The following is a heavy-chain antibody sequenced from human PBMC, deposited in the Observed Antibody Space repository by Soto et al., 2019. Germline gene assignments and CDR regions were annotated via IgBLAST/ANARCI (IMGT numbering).Heavy chain of an antibody. Sequence: QVQLVQSGAEVKRPGSSIKVSCKASGGTINNHAISWVRQAPGQGLEWMGGIISMFGTVNYAQKWQGRVTITADDPTSTASMEVRSLRSEDTAVYYCARDTLGAAGQMRLYGMDVWGQGTTVTVSS. D-gene: IGHD6-13*01. J-gene: IGHJ6*02. CDR1: GGTINNHA. V-gene: IGHV1-69*01. CDR3: ARDTLGAAGQMRLYGMDV. CDR2: IISMFGTV.